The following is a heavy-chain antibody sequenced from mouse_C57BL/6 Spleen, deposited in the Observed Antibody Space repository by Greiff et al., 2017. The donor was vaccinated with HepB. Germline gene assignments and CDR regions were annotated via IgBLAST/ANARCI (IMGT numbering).Heavy chain of an antibody. CDR1: GYTFTSYW. CDR3: ARAAYGYDVYFDY. Sequence: QVQLQQSGAELVKPGASVKMSCKASGYTFTSYWITWVKQRPGQGLEWIGDIYPGSGSTNYNEKFKSKATLTVDSSSSTAYMQLSSLTSEDSAVYYCARAAYGYDVYFDYWGQGTTRTVSS. D-gene: IGHD2-2*01. V-gene: IGHV1-55*01. CDR2: IYPGSGST. J-gene: IGHJ2*01.